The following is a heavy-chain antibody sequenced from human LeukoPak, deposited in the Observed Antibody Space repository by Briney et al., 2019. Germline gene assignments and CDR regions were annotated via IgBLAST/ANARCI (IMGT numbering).Heavy chain of an antibody. D-gene: IGHD5-12*01. CDR2: ISYDGVYK. V-gene: IGHV3-30*19. J-gene: IGHJ4*02. CDR1: GFTFSSYG. Sequence: GRSLRLSCAASGFTFSSYGMHWVRQAPGKGLEWVAVISYDGVYKNYADSVKGRFTTSRDDPKNTLYLQMNSLRTEDTGLYYCARDEFDGYDLGPSIYWGQGTLVTVSS. CDR3: ARDEFDGYDLGPSIY.